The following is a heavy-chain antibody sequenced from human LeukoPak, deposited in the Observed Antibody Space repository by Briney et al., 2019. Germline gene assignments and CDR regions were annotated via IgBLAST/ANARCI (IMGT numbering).Heavy chain of an antibody. CDR3: ARSLNCGGDCYYDAFDI. D-gene: IGHD2-21*02. CDR1: GGSISSGGYS. J-gene: IGHJ3*02. Sequence: SETLSLTCAVSGGSISSGGYSGSWVRQPPGGGLGWIGYIYHSGSTYYHPPLKSRINISVSTSKNQFSLKLSSVTAADTAVYYCARSLNCGGDCYYDAFDIWGQGTMVTVSS. CDR2: IYHSGST. V-gene: IGHV4-30-2*01.